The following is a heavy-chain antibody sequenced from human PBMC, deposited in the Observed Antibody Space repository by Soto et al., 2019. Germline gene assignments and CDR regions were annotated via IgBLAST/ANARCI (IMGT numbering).Heavy chain of an antibody. CDR2: ISSSGSTI. Sequence: GGSLRLSCAASGFTFSDYYMSWIRQAPGKGLEWVSYISSSGSTIYYADSVKGRFTISRDNAKNSLYLQMNSLRAEDTAVYYCARVTVTTLNYYYYYMDVWGKGTTVTVSS. CDR3: ARVTVTTLNYYYYYMDV. D-gene: IGHD4-4*01. V-gene: IGHV3-11*01. J-gene: IGHJ6*03. CDR1: GFTFSDYY.